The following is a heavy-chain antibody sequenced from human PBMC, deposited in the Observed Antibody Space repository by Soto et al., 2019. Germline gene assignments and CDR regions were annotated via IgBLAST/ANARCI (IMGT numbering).Heavy chain of an antibody. CDR1: GFTFSSYG. Sequence: QVQLVESGGGVVQPGRSLRLSCAASGFTFSSYGMHWVRQAPGKGLEWGAVIWDDGSNKYYADSVKGRFTISRDNSKNTLYLQMNSLRAEDTAVYYCARDTIDYWGQGTLVTVSS. CDR2: IWDDGSNK. V-gene: IGHV3-33*01. CDR3: ARDTIDY. D-gene: IGHD2-2*01. J-gene: IGHJ4*02.